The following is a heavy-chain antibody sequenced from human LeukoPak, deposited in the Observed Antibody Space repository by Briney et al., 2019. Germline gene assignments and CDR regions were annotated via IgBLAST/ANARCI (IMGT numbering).Heavy chain of an antibody. CDR3: ARVPLTGVSSVVDAFDI. CDR2: IYYSGST. V-gene: IGHV4-59*01. Sequence: SETLSLTCTVSGGSISSYYWSWIRQPPGKGLEWIGYIYYSGSTNYNPPLKSRVTISVDTSKNQFSLKLSSVTAADTAVYYCARVPLTGVSSVVDAFDIWGQGTMVTVSS. D-gene: IGHD2-21*01. CDR1: GGSISSYY. J-gene: IGHJ3*02.